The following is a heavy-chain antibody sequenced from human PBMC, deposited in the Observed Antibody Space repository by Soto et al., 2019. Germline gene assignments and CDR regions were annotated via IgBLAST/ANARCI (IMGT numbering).Heavy chain of an antibody. J-gene: IGHJ4*02. D-gene: IGHD3-22*01. V-gene: IGHV3-23*01. CDR2: ISGSGGST. Sequence: PGGSLRLSCAASGFTFSSYAMSWVRQAPGKGLEWVSAISGSGGSTYYADSVKGRFTISRDNSKNTLYLQMNSLRAEDTAVYYCAKTPSSGRSWGSSGYYYFDYWGQGTLVTVSS. CDR1: GFTFSSYA. CDR3: AKTPSSGRSWGSSGYYYFDY.